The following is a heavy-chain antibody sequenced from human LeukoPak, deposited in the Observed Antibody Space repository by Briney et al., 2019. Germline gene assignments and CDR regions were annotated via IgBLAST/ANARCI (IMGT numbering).Heavy chain of an antibody. CDR1: GVSFSGYY. CDR2: INHSGST. Sequence: SSETLSLTCAVYGVSFSGYYWSWLRQPPGKGLEWIGEINHSGSTNYNPSLKSRVTISVDTSKNQFSLKLSSVTAADTAVYYCARGDCSSTSCPPDYWGQGTLVTVSS. V-gene: IGHV4-34*01. CDR3: ARGDCSSTSCPPDY. D-gene: IGHD2-2*01. J-gene: IGHJ4*02.